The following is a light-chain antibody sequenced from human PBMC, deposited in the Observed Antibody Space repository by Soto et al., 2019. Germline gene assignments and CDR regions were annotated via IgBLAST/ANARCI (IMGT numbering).Light chain of an antibody. V-gene: IGKV3-20*01. CDR1: QSVTSNY. CDR3: QQYGTSPYS. CDR2: DAS. J-gene: IGKJ2*01. Sequence: EIVLTQSPGTLSLSPGERATLSCRASQSVTSNYLAWYQQKPGQAPRLLICDASSRATGIPDRFSGSGSGTAFTLTIARLDPEDSAVYYCQQYGTSPYSFGQGTKLEIK.